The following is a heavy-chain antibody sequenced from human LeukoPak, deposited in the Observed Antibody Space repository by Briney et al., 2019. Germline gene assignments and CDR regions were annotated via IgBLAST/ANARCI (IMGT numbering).Heavy chain of an antibody. CDR1: GGSISSSSYY. J-gene: IGHJ3*02. D-gene: IGHD3-10*01. CDR2: IYHSGST. CDR3: ASDDPLRAFDI. V-gene: IGHV4-39*01. Sequence: PSETLSLTCTVSGGSISSSSYYWGWIRQPPGKGLEWIGSIYHSGSTYYNPSLKSRVTISVDTSKNQFSLKLSSVTAADTAVYYCASDDPLRAFDIWGQGTMVTVSS.